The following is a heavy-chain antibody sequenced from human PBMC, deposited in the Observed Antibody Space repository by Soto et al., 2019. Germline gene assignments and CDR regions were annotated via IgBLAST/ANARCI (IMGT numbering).Heavy chain of an antibody. CDR2: IWYDGRNK. D-gene: IGHD6-19*01. CDR3: ARVPRSGPGANSFYM. J-gene: IGHJ3*02. CDR1: GFTFSSSG. V-gene: IGHV3-33*01. Sequence: GSLRLSCAASGFTFSSSGMHWVRQAPGKGLEWVAVIWYDGRNKNYADSVKGRFTVSRDNSQNTLYLQMNSLRVEDTAVYYCARVPRSGPGANSFYMWGQGTKVTVSS.